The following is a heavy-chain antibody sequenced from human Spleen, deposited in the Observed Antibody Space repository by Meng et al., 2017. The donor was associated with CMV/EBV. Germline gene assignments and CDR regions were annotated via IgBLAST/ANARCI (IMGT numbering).Heavy chain of an antibody. Sequence: CKASGYTFTDYDMHWARQAPGQGLELMGIINPSGSRTTYVQKFQGRVTMTRDTSTSTVYMELTSLRSDDTAVYYCARRGGVEWLLSFWGQGTLVTVSS. CDR3: ARRGGVEWLLSF. D-gene: IGHD3-3*01. CDR1: GYTFTDYD. CDR2: INPSGSRT. J-gene: IGHJ4*02. V-gene: IGHV1-46*01.